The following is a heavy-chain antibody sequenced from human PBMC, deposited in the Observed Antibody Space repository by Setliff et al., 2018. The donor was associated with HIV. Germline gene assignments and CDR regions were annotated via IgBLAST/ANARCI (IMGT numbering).Heavy chain of an antibody. CDR3: ARDQTLLGNDAFDI. Sequence: GSLRLSCAASGFTFSDYAMTWVRQPPGKGLEWIGEINHGGTTINPSLKYRVTMSVDTSKNQFSLKLSSVTAADTAVYYCARDQTLLGNDAFDIWGQGTMVTVSS. J-gene: IGHJ3*02. V-gene: IGHV4-4*02. CDR1: GFTFSDYA. CDR2: INHGGTT. D-gene: IGHD1-26*01.